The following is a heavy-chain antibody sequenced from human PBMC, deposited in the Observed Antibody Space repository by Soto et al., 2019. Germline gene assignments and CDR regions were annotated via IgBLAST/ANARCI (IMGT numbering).Heavy chain of an antibody. D-gene: IGHD6-13*01. J-gene: IGHJ4*02. CDR2: ISSSSSYT. V-gene: IGHV3-11*06. Sequence: PVGSLRLSCAASGFTFSDYYMSWIRQAPGKGLEWVSYISSSSSYTNYADSVKGRFTISRDNAKNSLYLQMNSLRAEDTAVYYCARSPEYSSSWYGGYYFDYWGQGTLVTVSS. CDR1: GFTFSDYY. CDR3: ARSPEYSSSWYGGYYFDY.